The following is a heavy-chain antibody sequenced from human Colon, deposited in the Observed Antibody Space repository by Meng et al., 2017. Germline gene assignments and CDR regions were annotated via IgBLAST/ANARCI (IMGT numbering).Heavy chain of an antibody. V-gene: IGHV4-4*02. J-gene: IGHJ4*02. CDR3: AAGSGWYRIDS. CDR2: FHYTGPI. Sequence: QWQLQESGPGLVKPSVTLSLTCVVSGVSVTSGQFWTWVRQPPGKGLEWIGEFHYTGPINYKPSLMSRVTISVDASRNQFSLRLTSVTAADTAVYYCAAGSGWYRIDSWGQGTLVTVSS. CDR1: GVSVTSGQF. D-gene: IGHD6-19*01.